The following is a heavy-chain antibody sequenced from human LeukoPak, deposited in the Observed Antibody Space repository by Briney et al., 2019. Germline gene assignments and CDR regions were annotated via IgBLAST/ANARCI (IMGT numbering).Heavy chain of an antibody. V-gene: IGHV1-24*01. CDR1: GYTLTELS. CDR3: ATVGGARGDYNY. CDR2: FVPEDGET. J-gene: IGHJ4*02. Sequence: ASVKVSCKVSGYTLTELSMHWVRQAPGKGLEWMGGFVPEDGETIYAQKFQGRVTMTEDTSTDTAYMELSSLRSEDTAVYYCATVGGARGDYNYWGQGTLVTVSS. D-gene: IGHD4-17*01.